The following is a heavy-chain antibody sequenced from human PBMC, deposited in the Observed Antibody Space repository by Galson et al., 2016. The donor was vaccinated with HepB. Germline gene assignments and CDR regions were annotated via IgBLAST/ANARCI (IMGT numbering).Heavy chain of an antibody. V-gene: IGHV4-39*01. D-gene: IGHD3-16*01. Sequence: SETLSLTCSVSGDSVSSSDYFWGWIRQTPGKGLGWIAGIFYTGYSYYNPSLESRVAISIDTSKNQFSLNLTSVTASDTAVYFCARHPYYDNNGNFDSWGQGTLVTVSS. CDR1: GDSVSSSDYF. CDR3: ARHPYYDNNGNFDS. CDR2: IFYTGYS. J-gene: IGHJ4*02.